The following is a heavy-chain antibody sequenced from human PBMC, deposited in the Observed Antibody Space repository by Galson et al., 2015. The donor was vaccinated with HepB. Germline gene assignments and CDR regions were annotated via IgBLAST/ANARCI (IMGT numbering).Heavy chain of an antibody. V-gene: IGHV3-30*04. CDR1: GFTFSSYA. CDR3: ARDRQQQLVRGGWFDP. J-gene: IGHJ5*02. D-gene: IGHD6-13*01. Sequence: SLRLSCAASGFTFSSYAMHWVRQAPGKGLEWVAVISYDGSNKYYADSVKGRFTISRDNSKNTLYLQMNSLRAEDTAVYYCARDRQQQLVRGGWFDPWGQGTLVTVSS. CDR2: ISYDGSNK.